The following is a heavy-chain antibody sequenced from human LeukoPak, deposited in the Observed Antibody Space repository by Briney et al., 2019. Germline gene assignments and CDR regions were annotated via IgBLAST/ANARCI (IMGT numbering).Heavy chain of an antibody. CDR3: AKSHDFWSGYLVEETYNWFDP. D-gene: IGHD3-3*01. V-gene: IGHV4-61*02. CDR2: IYTSGST. J-gene: IGHJ5*02. Sequence: PSQTLSLTCTVSGGSISSGSYYWSWIRQPAGKGLEWIGRIYTSGSTNYNPSLKSRVTMSVDTSKNQFSLKLSSVTAADTAVYYCAKSHDFWSGYLVEETYNWFDPWGQGTLVTVSS. CDR1: GGSISSGSYY.